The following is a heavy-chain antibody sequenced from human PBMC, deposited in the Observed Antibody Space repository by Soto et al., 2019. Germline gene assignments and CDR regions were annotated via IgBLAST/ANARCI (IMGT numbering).Heavy chain of an antibody. V-gene: IGHV3-21*04. CDR3: ARDQALGYYGMDV. J-gene: IGHJ6*02. CDR2: FSSSSSYI. CDR1: GFNFISYS. Sequence: PGGSLRVSSAAAGFNFISYSMNWVRQEPGKGLEWVSSFSSSSSYIYYADSVKGRFTISRDNSKNTLYLQMNSLRSEDTAVYYCARDQALGYYGMDVWGQGTLVTVSS. D-gene: IGHD3-16*01.